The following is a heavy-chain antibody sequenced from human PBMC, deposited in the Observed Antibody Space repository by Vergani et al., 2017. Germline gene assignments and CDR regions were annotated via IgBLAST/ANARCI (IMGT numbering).Heavy chain of an antibody. Sequence: EVQLVESGGGLVQPGGSLRLSCAASGFTFSSYEMNWVRQAPGKGLEWVSYISTSGNTIYYADSVKGRFTISRDNAKNSLFLQMNSLRAEDTAVYYCARDSGTTRGWGQGTLVTVSS. CDR3: ARDSGTTRG. J-gene: IGHJ4*02. CDR2: ISTSGNTI. D-gene: IGHD2-2*01. V-gene: IGHV3-48*03. CDR1: GFTFSSYE.